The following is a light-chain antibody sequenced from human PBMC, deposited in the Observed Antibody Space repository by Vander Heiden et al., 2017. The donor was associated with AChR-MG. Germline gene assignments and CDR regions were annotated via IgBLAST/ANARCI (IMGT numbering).Light chain of an antibody. CDR2: NSN. V-gene: IGLV1-44*01. CDR3: AAWDDSLNGLWV. Sequence: QSVLTQPPSASGTPGQRVTIPCSGSSSNIGSHAVNCYQQFPGTAPTLLIYNSNRRPSAVPDRFSGSKSGTSASLAISGLQSEDEADYYCAAWDDSLNGLWVFGGGTKLTVL. J-gene: IGLJ3*02. CDR1: SSNIGSHA.